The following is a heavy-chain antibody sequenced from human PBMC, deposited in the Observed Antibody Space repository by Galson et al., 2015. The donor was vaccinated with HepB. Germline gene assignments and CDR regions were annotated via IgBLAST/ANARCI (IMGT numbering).Heavy chain of an antibody. Sequence: SCKASGYTFTGYYMHWVRQAPGQGLEWMGWINPNSGGTNYAQESQGRVTMTRDTSISTAYMELSRLRSDDTAVYYCASRYCSSTSCYLGYWGQGTLVTVSS. CDR3: ASRYCSSTSCYLGY. V-gene: IGHV1-2*02. CDR2: INPNSGGT. J-gene: IGHJ4*02. D-gene: IGHD2-2*01. CDR1: GYTFTGYY.